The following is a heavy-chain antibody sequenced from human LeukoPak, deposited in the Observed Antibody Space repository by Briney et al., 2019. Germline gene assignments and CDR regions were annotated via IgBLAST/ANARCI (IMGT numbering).Heavy chain of an antibody. D-gene: IGHD5-18*01. CDR2: INHSGST. V-gene: IGHV4-34*01. CDR1: GGSFSGYY. J-gene: IGHJ4*02. Sequence: SETLSLTCAVYGGSFSGYYWSLIRQPPGKGLEWIGEINHSGSTNYNPSLKSRVTISVDTSKNQFSLKLSSVTAADTAVYYCARGSMRIQLWSPFDYWGQGTLVTVSS. CDR3: ARGSMRIQLWSPFDY.